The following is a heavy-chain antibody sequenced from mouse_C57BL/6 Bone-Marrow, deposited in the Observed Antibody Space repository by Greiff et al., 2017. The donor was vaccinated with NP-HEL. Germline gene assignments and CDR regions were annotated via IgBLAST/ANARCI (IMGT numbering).Heavy chain of an antibody. CDR3: ARESLLGAMDY. D-gene: IGHD4-1*01. V-gene: IGHV1-61*01. Sequence: QVQLKQPGAELVRPGSSVKLSCKASGYTFTSYWMDWVKQRPGQGLEWIGNIYPSDSETHYNQKFKDKATLTVDKSSSTAYMQLSSLTSEDSAVYYCARESLLGAMDYWGQGTSVTVSS. CDR2: IYPSDSET. CDR1: GYTFTSYW. J-gene: IGHJ4*01.